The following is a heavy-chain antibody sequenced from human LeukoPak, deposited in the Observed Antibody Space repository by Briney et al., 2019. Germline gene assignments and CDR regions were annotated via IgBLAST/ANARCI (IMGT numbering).Heavy chain of an antibody. V-gene: IGHV3-30*02. Sequence: PGGSLRLSCAPSGFTFSGFRMHWVRQAPGKGLEWVAFVRYDGSDKYYTDSVEGRFTISRDNSKNTVYLQMKSLRAEDTAMYYCAKSPAHDYADFSHYWGQGTLVIVSS. J-gene: IGHJ4*02. CDR2: VRYDGSDK. CDR3: AKSPAHDYADFSHY. D-gene: IGHD4-17*01. CDR1: GFTFSGFR.